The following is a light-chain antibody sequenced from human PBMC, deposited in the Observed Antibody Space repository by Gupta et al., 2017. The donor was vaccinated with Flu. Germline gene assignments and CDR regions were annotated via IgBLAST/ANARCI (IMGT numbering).Light chain of an antibody. V-gene: IGLV2-8*01. CDR2: EVT. CDR1: SSDIGAYKY. J-gene: IGLJ1*01. CDR3: SSHTGSDTFV. Sequence: ASGSPGQSITISCTGTSSDIGAYKYVSWHQQHAGKAPKLIIYEVTRRPSGVPDRFSGSKSGNTASLTVSGLQAEEEGDYYCSSHTGSDTFVFGTGTAVTVL.